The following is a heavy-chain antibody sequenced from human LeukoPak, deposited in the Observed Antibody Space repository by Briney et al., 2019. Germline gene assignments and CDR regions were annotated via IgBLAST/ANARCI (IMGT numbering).Heavy chain of an antibody. CDR2: LYTSGST. D-gene: IGHD3-3*01. CDR3: ARGSRHPGQFTIFGVEHHNWLDH. V-gene: IGHV4-61*02. Sequence: SQTLSLTRTVSCVSISCGRFYWRWIRPPAGKGLEWFGRLYTSGSTHYNRSLKFRVAISVDTSNNQFCLKLSSGTAAATAVYDCARGSRHPGQFTIFGVEHHNWLDHSGRGTLVTHSS. CDR1: CVSISCGRFY. J-gene: IGHJ5*02.